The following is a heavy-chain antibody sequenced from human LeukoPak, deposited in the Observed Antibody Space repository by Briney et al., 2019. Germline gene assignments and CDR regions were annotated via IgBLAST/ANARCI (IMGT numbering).Heavy chain of an antibody. D-gene: IGHD6-19*01. CDR1: GFTFSTYW. J-gene: IGHJ4*02. CDR2: ISSSGTSS. CDR3: VRAFRITVAGVSRRFFDY. Sequence: GGSLRLSCEPSGFTFSTYWMHWARQAPGKGLDWVSRISSSGTSSTYADSVKGRFSVSRDNAKNTLYLQMSSLKAEDTSVYYCVRAFRITVAGVSRRFFDYWGQGTLVTVSS. V-gene: IGHV3-74*01.